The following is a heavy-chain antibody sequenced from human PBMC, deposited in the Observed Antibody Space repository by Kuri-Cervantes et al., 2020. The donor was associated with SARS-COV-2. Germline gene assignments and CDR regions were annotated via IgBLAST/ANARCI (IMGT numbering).Heavy chain of an antibody. V-gene: IGHV4-4*07. CDR1: GGSISSYY. D-gene: IGHD2-21*01. CDR2: IYTSGNT. J-gene: IGHJ6*03. CDR3: ARYSRVPTRRAYYYYYMDV. Sequence: GSLRLSCTVSGGSISSYYWSWIRQPAGKGLEWIGRIYTSGNTNYNPSLKSRVTMSVDTSKNQFSLKLSSVTAADTAVYYCARYSRVPTRRAYYYYYMDVWGKGTTVTVSS.